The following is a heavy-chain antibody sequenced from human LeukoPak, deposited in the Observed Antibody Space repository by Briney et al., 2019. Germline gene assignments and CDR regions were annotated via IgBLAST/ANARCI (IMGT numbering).Heavy chain of an antibody. CDR2: FDPEDGET. V-gene: IGHV1-24*01. D-gene: IGHD3-10*02. Sequence: ASVKVSCKVSGYTLTELSMHWVRQAPGKGLEWMGGFDPEDGETIYAQKFQGRVTMTEDTSTDTAYMELSSLRSEDTAVYYCAIGVFGELLWGVQNRLWGQGTLVTVSS. CDR1: GYTLTELS. CDR3: AIGVFGELLWGVQNRL. J-gene: IGHJ4*02.